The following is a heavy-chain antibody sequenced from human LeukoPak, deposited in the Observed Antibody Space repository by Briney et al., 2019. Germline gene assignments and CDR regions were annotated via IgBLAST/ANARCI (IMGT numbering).Heavy chain of an antibody. D-gene: IGHD3-3*01. CDR1: GFTFSSYG. CDR2: IRYDGSNK. V-gene: IGHV3-30*02. CDR3: ATIIRFLEWSAPPFDY. Sequence: GGSLRLSCAASGFTFSSYGMHWVRQAPGKGLEWVAFIRYDGSNKYYADSVKGRFTISRDNSKNTLYLQMNSLRAEDTAVYYCATIIRFLEWSAPPFDYWGQGTLVTVSS. J-gene: IGHJ4*02.